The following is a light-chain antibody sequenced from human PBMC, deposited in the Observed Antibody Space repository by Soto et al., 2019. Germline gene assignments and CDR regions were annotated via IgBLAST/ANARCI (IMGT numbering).Light chain of an antibody. J-gene: IGKJ2*01. Sequence: SVLTQSPGTLSLSPGEGATLSCRTSQSLSSAYLAWYQQRPGQAPRLLIYAASSRATGIPDRFSGSGSGTDFTLTISRLEPEDSAVYYCQQYFGSLYTFGQGTKLEIK. V-gene: IGKV3-20*01. CDR1: QSLSSAY. CDR3: QQYFGSLYT. CDR2: AAS.